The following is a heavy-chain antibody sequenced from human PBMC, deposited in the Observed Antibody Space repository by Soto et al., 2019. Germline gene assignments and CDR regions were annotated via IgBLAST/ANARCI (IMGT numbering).Heavy chain of an antibody. CDR3: ARLGVVSTMVRGNYYYYGMDV. CDR2: ISAYNGNT. CDR1: GYTLTIYG. D-gene: IGHD3-10*01. V-gene: IGHV1-18*01. Sequence: ASVKVSCKASGYTLTIYGIIWVRQAPRQGLEWMGWISAYNGNTNYAQKLQGRVTMTTDTSTSTAYMELRSLRSDDTAVYYCARLGVVSTMVRGNYYYYGMDVWGQGTTVTVSS. J-gene: IGHJ6*02.